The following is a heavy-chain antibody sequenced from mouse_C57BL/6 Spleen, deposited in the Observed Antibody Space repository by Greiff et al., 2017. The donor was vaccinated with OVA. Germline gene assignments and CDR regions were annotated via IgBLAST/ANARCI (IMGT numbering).Heavy chain of an antibody. J-gene: IGHJ1*03. CDR2: ISYDGSN. V-gene: IGHV3-6*01. D-gene: IGHD1-1*01. CDR1: GYSITSGYY. Sequence: EVQVVESGPGLVKPSQSLSLTCSVTGYSITSGYYWNWIRQFPGNKLEWMGYISYDGSNNYNPSLKNRISITRDTSKNQFFLKLNSVTTEDTATYYCARDLLPIYYGSSYDWYFDVWGTGTTVTVSS. CDR3: ARDLLPIYYGSSYDWYFDV.